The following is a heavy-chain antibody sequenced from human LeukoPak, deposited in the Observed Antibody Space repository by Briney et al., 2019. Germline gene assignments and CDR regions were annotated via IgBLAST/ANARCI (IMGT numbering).Heavy chain of an antibody. CDR2: IWYDGSNK. V-gene: IGHV3-33*01. D-gene: IGHD5-24*01. CDR3: ARDSAVEMATKAAFDI. J-gene: IGHJ4*02. Sequence: GGSLRLSCAASGFTFSSYGMHWVRQAPGKGLEWVAVIWYDGSNKHYADSVKGRFTISRDNSKNTLYLQMNSLRAEDTAVYYCARDSAVEMATKAAFDIWGQGTLVTVSS. CDR1: GFTFSSYG.